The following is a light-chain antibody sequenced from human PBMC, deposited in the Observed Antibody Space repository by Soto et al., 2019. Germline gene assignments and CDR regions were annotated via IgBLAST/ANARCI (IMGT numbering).Light chain of an antibody. V-gene: IGKV3-15*01. Sequence: EIVLTQSPGTLSLSPGERATLSCRASQTVRNNYLAWYQQKPGQAPRLLIYGASTRATGIPARFSGSGSGTEFTLTISSLQSEDFAVYYCQQYNNWPPGTFGQGTKVDIK. CDR3: QQYNNWPPGT. CDR1: QTVRNN. J-gene: IGKJ1*01. CDR2: GAS.